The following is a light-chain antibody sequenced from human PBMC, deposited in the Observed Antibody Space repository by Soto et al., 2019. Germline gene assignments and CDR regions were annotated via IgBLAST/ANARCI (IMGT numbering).Light chain of an antibody. CDR1: QSVSRY. CDR2: DVY. CDR3: QKRSNWPRT. Sequence: EIVLPQSQATLSLSPGERATLSCRARQSVSRYLAWYQQKPGQAPRLLIYDVYNRATGIPARFSGSGSGKDFTITIRSLENEDFEVYYCQKRSNWPRTCGQGTKVDIK. J-gene: IGKJ1*01. V-gene: IGKV3-11*01.